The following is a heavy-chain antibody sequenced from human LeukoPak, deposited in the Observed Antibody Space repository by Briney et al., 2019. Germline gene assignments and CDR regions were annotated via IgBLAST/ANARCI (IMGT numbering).Heavy chain of an antibody. CDR1: GFTCSSCS. D-gene: IGHD4-17*01. CDR3: ARDLYSYGDFDY. V-gene: IGHV3-21*01. J-gene: IGHJ4*02. Sequence: GGSLRLSCAASGFTCSSCSMNWVRQAPGKGLEWVSSISSSSSYIYYADSVKGRFTISRDNAKNSLYLQMNSLRAEDTAVYYCARDLYSYGDFDYWGQGTLVTVSS. CDR2: ISSSSSYI.